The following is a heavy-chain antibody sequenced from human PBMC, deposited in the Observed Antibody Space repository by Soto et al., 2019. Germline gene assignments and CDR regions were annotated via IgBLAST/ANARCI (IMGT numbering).Heavy chain of an antibody. CDR3: AGGDSTVTTVRYYYYGMDV. CDR1: GGTFSSYA. Sequence: QVQLVQSGAEVKKPGSSVKVSCKASGGTFSSYAISWVRQAPGQGLEWMGGIIPIFGTANYAQKFQGRVTITADESTSTAYMELSSLRSEDTAVYYCAGGDSTVTTVRYYYYGMDVWGQGTTVTVSS. J-gene: IGHJ6*02. CDR2: IIPIFGTA. D-gene: IGHD4-17*01. V-gene: IGHV1-69*01.